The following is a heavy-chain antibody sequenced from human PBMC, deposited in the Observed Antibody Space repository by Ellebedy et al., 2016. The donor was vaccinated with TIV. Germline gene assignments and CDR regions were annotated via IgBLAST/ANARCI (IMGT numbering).Heavy chain of an antibody. CDR3: VKGGWLDF. Sequence: GGSLRLXXVASGFPFSTFEMSWVRQVPGKGLQWISFISPRDGTAHYAGSVQGRFTVSRDNYKTMLYRQLNNLRPEDTAIYHCVKGGWLDFWGPGTLVTVSS. CDR2: ISPRDGTA. CDR1: GFPFSTFE. J-gene: IGHJ4*01. D-gene: IGHD6-19*01. V-gene: IGHV3-23*01.